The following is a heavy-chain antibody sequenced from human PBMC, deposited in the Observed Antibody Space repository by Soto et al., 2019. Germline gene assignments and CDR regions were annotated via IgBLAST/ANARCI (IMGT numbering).Heavy chain of an antibody. J-gene: IGHJ4*02. CDR1: GYTFTSYG. D-gene: IGHD4-17*01. Sequence: GASVKVSCKASGYTFTSYGISWVRQAPGQGLEWMGWISAYNGNTNYAQKLQGRVTMTTDTSTSTAYMELRSLRSDDTAVYYCARDLRTPPPHDYGDYAFFDYWGQGTLVTVSS. CDR2: ISAYNGNT. CDR3: ARDLRTPPPHDYGDYAFFDY. V-gene: IGHV1-18*01.